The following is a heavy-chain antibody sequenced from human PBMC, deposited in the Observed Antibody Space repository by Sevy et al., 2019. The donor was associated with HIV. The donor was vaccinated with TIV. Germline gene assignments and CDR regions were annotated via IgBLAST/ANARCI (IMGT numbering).Heavy chain of an antibody. D-gene: IGHD2-15*01. CDR3: AKDLGWPL. V-gene: IGHV3-23*01. CDR1: GFIFGNHA. J-gene: IGHJ4*02. CDR2: ITSTGSTT. Sequence: GGSPRLSCAASGFIFGNHAMSWVRQTPGKGLEWVSGITSTGSTTYYMDSVKGRFTISRDNSKNTLYLQMNSLRAEDTAVYYCAKDLGWPLWGQGTLVTVSS.